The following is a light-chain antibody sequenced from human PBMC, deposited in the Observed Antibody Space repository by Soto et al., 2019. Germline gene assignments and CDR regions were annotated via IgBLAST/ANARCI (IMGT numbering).Light chain of an antibody. CDR1: SGYSNYK. CDR3: GADHGSGSNFVYV. V-gene: IGLV9-49*01. Sequence: QPVLTQPPSASASLGASVTLTCTLSSGYSNYKVDWYQQRPGKGPRFVMRVGTGGIVGSKGDGIPDRFSVLGSGLNRYLTIENIQEEDESDYYCGADHGSGSNFVYVFGTGTKVTVL. J-gene: IGLJ1*01. CDR2: VGTGGIVG.